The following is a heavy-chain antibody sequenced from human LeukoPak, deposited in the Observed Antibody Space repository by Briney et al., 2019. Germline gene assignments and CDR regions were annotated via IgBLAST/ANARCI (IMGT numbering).Heavy chain of an antibody. Sequence: ASVTVSCKASGGTFSSYAISWVRQAPGQGLEWMGGIIPIFGTASYAQKFQGRVTITADESTSTTYMELSSLRSEDTAVYYCARAGDIVVVPALAYMDVWGKGTTVTVSS. CDR3: ARAGDIVVVPALAYMDV. CDR1: GGTFSSYA. CDR2: IIPIFGTA. J-gene: IGHJ6*03. V-gene: IGHV1-69*13. D-gene: IGHD2-2*01.